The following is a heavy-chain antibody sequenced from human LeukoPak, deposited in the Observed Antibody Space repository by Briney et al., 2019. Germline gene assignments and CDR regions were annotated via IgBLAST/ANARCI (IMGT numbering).Heavy chain of an antibody. V-gene: IGHV1-46*01. J-gene: IGHJ6*03. CDR3: ARDLWATTAYYYYMDV. D-gene: IGHD1-26*01. Sequence: ASVKVSCKASGYTFTNYYIHWVRQAPGQGLECMGIINPSGGSTSYAQKFQGRVTMTRDMSTSTVYMELSSLRSEDTAVYYCARDLWATTAYYYYMDVWGKGTTVTVSS. CDR1: GYTFTNYY. CDR2: INPSGGST.